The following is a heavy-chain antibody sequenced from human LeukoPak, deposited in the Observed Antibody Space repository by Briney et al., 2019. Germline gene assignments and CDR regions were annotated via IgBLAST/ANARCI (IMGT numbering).Heavy chain of an antibody. Sequence: ASVKVSCKASGYTFTGYYMHWVRQAPGQGLEWMGWISAYNGNTNYAQKLQGRVTMTTDTSTSTAYMELRSLRSDDTAVYYCASSSVNGSDYWGQGTLVTVSS. J-gene: IGHJ4*02. CDR1: GYTFTGYY. D-gene: IGHD4-17*01. CDR2: ISAYNGNT. CDR3: ASSSVNGSDY. V-gene: IGHV1-18*04.